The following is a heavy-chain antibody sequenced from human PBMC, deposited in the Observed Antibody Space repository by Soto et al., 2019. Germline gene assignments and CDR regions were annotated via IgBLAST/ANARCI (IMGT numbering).Heavy chain of an antibody. CDR1: GGTFSSYT. CDR3: ARGIWDTAMGTNYYYYYTDV. V-gene: IGHV1-69*02. Sequence: SVKVSCKASGGTFSSYTISWVRQSPGQGLEWVGRIIPILGIANYAQKFQGRVTITADKSTSTAYMELSSLRSEDTAVYYCARGIWDTAMGTNYYYYYTDVWGKGTTVTVSS. J-gene: IGHJ6*03. D-gene: IGHD5-18*01. CDR2: IIPILGIA.